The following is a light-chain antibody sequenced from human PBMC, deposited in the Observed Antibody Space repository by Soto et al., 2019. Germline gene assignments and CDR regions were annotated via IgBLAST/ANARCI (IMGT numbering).Light chain of an antibody. CDR3: QQRSNWPLT. V-gene: IGKV3-11*01. CDR2: DVS. J-gene: IGKJ4*02. Sequence: EIVLTQSPVTLSLSPGERATLSCRASQSVTSFLAWYQQKPGQAPRLLIYDVSIRATGIPARFSGSGSGTDFTLTISSLEPEDFAVYYCQQRSNWPLTFGGGTNVEIK. CDR1: QSVTSF.